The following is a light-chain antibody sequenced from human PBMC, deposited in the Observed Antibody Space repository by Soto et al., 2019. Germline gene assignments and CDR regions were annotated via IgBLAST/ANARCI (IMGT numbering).Light chain of an antibody. CDR2: GAS. J-gene: IGKJ1*01. V-gene: IGKV3-20*01. Sequence: EIVLTQSPGTLSLSPGERATLSCRASQSVSSSYLAWYQQKPGQAPRLLIYGASSRATGIPGRFSGSGSGTDFTLTISRLEPEDFAVYYCQQYGSSGWTFGQGTNVEIK. CDR3: QQYGSSGWT. CDR1: QSVSSSY.